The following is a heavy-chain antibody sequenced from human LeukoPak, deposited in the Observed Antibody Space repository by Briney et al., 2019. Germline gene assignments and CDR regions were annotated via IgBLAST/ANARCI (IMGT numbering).Heavy chain of an antibody. J-gene: IGHJ4*02. V-gene: IGHV4-34*01. D-gene: IGHD4-17*01. Sequence: SETLSLTCTVSGGSISSYYWSWIRQPPGKGLEWIGEINHSGSTNYNPSLKSRVTISVDTSTNQFSLKLSSVTAADTAVYYCARSTEDSSYFDYWGQGTLVTVSS. CDR2: INHSGST. CDR1: GGSISSYY. CDR3: ARSTEDSSYFDY.